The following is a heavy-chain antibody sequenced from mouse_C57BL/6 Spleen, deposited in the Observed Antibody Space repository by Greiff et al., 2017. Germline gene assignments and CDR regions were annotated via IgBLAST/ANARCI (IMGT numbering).Heavy chain of an antibody. V-gene: IGHV5-6*01. CDR3: ARPDYYGSSYYAMDY. Sequence: EVMLVESGGDLVKPGGSLKLSCAASGFTFSSYGMAWVRQTPDKRLEWVATISSGGSYTYYPDSVKGRFTISRDNAKNTLYLHMSSLKSEDTAMYYCARPDYYGSSYYAMDYWGQGTSVTVSS. CDR2: ISSGGSYT. D-gene: IGHD1-1*01. J-gene: IGHJ4*01. CDR1: GFTFSSYG.